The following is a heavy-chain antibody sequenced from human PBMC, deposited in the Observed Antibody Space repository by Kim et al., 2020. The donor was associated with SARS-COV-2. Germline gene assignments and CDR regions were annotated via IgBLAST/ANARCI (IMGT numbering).Heavy chain of an antibody. CDR3: ARHPIGITMVRGVMVNHDAFDI. J-gene: IGHJ3*02. D-gene: IGHD3-10*01. CDR1: GGSISSYY. Sequence: SETLSLTCTVSGGSISSYYWSWIRQPPGKGLEWIGYIYYSGSTNYNPSLKSRVTILVDTSKNQFSLKLSSVTAADTAVYYCARHPIGITMVRGVMVNHDAFDIGCRETMVVVSS. CDR2: IYYSGST. V-gene: IGHV4-59*08.